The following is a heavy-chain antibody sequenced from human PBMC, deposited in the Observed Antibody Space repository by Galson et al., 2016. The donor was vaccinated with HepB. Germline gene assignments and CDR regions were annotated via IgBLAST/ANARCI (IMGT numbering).Heavy chain of an antibody. J-gene: IGHJ3*02. CDR1: GFTVSSNY. CDR3: ARRWKEMATITDAFDI. V-gene: IGHV3-53*01. D-gene: IGHD5-24*01. CDR2: IYSGGST. Sequence: SLRLSCAASGFTVSSNYMSWVRQAPGKGLEWVSLIYSGGSTYYADSVKGRFTISRDSSKNTVYLQMNTLRAEDTAVYYCARRWKEMATITDAFDIWGQGTMVTVSS.